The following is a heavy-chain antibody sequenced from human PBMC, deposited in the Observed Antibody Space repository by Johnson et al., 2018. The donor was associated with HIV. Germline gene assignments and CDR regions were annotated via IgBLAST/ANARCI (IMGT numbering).Heavy chain of an antibody. V-gene: IGHV3-NL1*01. D-gene: IGHD7-27*01. CDR2: ISGSGGST. J-gene: IGHJ3*02. CDR3: AKSTNRKLGIGNDAFDI. CDR1: GFTFSSYG. Sequence: QVQLVESGGGVVQPGRSLRLSCAASGFTFSSYGMHWVRQAPGKGLEWVSAISGSGGSTYYADSVKGRFTISRDNSKNTLYLQMNSLRAEDTALYYCAKSTNRKLGIGNDAFDIWGQGTMVTVSS.